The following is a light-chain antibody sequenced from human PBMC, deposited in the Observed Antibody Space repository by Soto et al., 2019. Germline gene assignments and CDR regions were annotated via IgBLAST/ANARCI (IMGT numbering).Light chain of an antibody. Sequence: DIVMTQSPLSLPVTPGEPASISCRSSQSLLLSYGFHYLAWYLQKPGQSPQLLIYLGSNRASGVPDRFSATQSGTTFTLKISSVEAEDAGVYYCMQALQTPWTFCQGTKVEIK. CDR1: QSLLLSYGFHY. J-gene: IGKJ1*01. CDR2: LGS. V-gene: IGKV2-28*01. CDR3: MQALQTPWT.